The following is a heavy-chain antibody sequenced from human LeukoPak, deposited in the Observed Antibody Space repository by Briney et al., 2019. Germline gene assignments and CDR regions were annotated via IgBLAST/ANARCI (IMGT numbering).Heavy chain of an antibody. CDR1: GFTFSSYW. Sequence: GGSLRLSCAASGFTFSSYWMHWVRQAPGKGLVWVSRINSDGSSTSYADSVKGRFTISRDNAKNTLHLQMNSLRAEDTAVYYCARGRYGVEMATTDASDIWGQGTMVTVSS. J-gene: IGHJ3*02. D-gene: IGHD5-24*01. CDR3: ARGRYGVEMATTDASDI. CDR2: INSDGSST. V-gene: IGHV3-74*01.